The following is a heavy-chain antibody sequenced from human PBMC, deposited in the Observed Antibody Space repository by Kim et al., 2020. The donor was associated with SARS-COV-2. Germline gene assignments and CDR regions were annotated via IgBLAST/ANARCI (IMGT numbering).Heavy chain of an antibody. D-gene: IGHD3-10*01. CDR2: IYYSGST. CDR1: GGSISSSSYY. J-gene: IGHJ4*02. Sequence: SETLSLTCTVSGGSISSSSYYWGWIRQPPGKGLEWIGSIYYSGSTYYNPSLKSRVTISVDTSKNQFSLKLSSVTAADTAVYYCARIIPSVLLWFGSYYFDYWGQGTLVTVSS. CDR3: ARIIPSVLLWFGSYYFDY. V-gene: IGHV4-39*01.